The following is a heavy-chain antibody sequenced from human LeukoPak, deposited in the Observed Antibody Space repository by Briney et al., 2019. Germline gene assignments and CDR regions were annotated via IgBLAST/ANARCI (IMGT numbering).Heavy chain of an antibody. CDR1: GGSFSGNY. Sequence: PSETLSLTCAVYGGSFSGNYWTWIRQPPGKGLEWIGEINHSGNTNYNPSLKSRVTISVDTPKNQISLKLSSVTAADTAVYYCARKAVGETSNYFDYWGQGTLVTVSS. V-gene: IGHV4-34*01. J-gene: IGHJ4*02. CDR3: ARKAVGETSNYFDY. CDR2: INHSGNT. D-gene: IGHD1-26*01.